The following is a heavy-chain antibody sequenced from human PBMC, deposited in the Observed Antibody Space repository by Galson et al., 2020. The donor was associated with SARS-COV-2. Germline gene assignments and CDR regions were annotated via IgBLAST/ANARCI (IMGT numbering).Heavy chain of an antibody. CDR3: ARRRDYINPNRVDP. Sequence: GGSLRLSCAASGFTFSTYGMHWVRQPPGKGLEWVAFIQFNGINKYYTDPVKGRFTISRENTKNKLYLQMNSMRAEDTAVYYCARRRDYINPNRVDPWGQGTLFVVSS. CDR2: IQFNGINK. D-gene: IGHD4-4*01. CDR1: GFTFSTYG. J-gene: IGHJ5*02. V-gene: IGHV3-30*02.